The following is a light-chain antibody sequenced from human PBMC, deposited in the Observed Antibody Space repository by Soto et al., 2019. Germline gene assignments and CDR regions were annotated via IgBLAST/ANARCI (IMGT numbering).Light chain of an antibody. Sequence: QSALTQPASVSGSPGQSITISCTGTSSDVGGYNYVSWYQQHSGKAPKVMIYDVSNRPSGVSNRFSGSKSGNTASLTISGLQAEDEADYYCSSYTSSNTWVFGGGTKLIVL. CDR3: SSYTSSNTWV. CDR1: SSDVGGYNY. V-gene: IGLV2-14*01. CDR2: DVS. J-gene: IGLJ3*02.